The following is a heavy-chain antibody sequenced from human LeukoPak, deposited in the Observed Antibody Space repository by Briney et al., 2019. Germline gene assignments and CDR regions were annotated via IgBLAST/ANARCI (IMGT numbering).Heavy chain of an antibody. CDR3: ARDRGTDNYGDFLYNWFDP. V-gene: IGHV3-21*01. J-gene: IGHJ5*02. CDR1: GFTFSTYS. D-gene: IGHD4-17*01. Sequence: GGSLRLSCAASGFTFSTYSMNWVRQAPGKGLEWVSSITSSSSYICYADSLKGRFTISRDNAKNSLYLQMNSLRAEDTAVYYCARDRGTDNYGDFLYNWFDPWGQGTVVTVSS. CDR2: ITSSSSYI.